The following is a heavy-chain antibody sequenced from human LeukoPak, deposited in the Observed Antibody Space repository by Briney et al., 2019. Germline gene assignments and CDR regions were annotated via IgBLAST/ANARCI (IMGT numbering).Heavy chain of an antibody. J-gene: IGHJ5*02. D-gene: IGHD2-2*01. CDR1: GGTFSSYA. V-gene: IGHV1-69*04. CDR3: AREVSAAILNWFDP. Sequence: SVKVSCKASGGTFSSYAISWVRQAPGQGLEWMGRIIPILGIANYAQKFQGRVTITADKSTSTAYMELSSLRSEDTAVYYCAREVSAAILNWFDPWGQGTLVTVSS. CDR2: IIPILGIA.